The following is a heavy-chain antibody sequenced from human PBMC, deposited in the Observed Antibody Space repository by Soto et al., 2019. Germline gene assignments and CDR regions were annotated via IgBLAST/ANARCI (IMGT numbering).Heavy chain of an antibody. V-gene: IGHV4-59*08. D-gene: IGHD4-17*01. J-gene: IGHJ5*02. CDR3: GRASESGDYADWNWFDP. Sequence: SETLSLTCTVSGGSISSYYWSWIRQPPGKGLEWIGYIYYSGSTNYNPSLKSRVTISVDTSKNQFSLKLSSVTAADTAVYYCGRASESGDYADWNWFDPWGQGTLVTVSS. CDR1: GGSISSYY. CDR2: IYYSGST.